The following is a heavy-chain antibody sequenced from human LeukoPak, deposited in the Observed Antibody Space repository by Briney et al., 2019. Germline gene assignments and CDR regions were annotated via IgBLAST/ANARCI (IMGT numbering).Heavy chain of an antibody. CDR3: ARVSSSSWYWGGYYYGMDV. J-gene: IGHJ6*02. Sequence: SQTHSLTCAISGDSVSSNSAAWNWIRQSPSRGLEWLGRTYYRSKWYNDYAVSVKSRITINPDTSKNQFSLQLNSVTPEDTAVYYCARVSSSSWYWGGYYYGMDVWGQGTTVTVSS. D-gene: IGHD6-13*01. V-gene: IGHV6-1*01. CDR1: GDSVSSNSAA. CDR2: TYYRSKWYN.